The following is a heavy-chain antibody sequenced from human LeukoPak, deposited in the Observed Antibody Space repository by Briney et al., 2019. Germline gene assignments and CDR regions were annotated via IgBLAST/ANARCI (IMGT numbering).Heavy chain of an antibody. CDR2: ISGSGSST. D-gene: IGHD6-19*01. CDR1: GFTFSSYA. CDR3: AKGSYSSGWYESDY. V-gene: IGHV3-23*01. J-gene: IGHJ4*02. Sequence: GGSLRLSCASSGFTFSSYAMSWVRQAPGKGLEWVSAISGSGSSTYYADSVKGRFTISRDNSKNTLYLQMNSLRAEDTAVYYCAKGSYSSGWYESDYWGQGTLVTVSS.